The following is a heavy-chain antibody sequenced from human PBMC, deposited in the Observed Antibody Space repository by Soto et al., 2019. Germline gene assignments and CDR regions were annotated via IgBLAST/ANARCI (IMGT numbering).Heavy chain of an antibody. CDR3: ARHAKPNAYYYGMDV. Sequence: GESLKISCKGSGYSFTSYWIGWVRQMPGKGLEWMGIIYPGDSDTRYSPSFQGQVTISADKSISTAYLQWSSLKASDTALYHCARHAKPNAYYYGMDVWGQGTTVTVSS. J-gene: IGHJ6*01. CDR1: GYSFTSYW. V-gene: IGHV5-51*01. CDR2: IYPGDSDT.